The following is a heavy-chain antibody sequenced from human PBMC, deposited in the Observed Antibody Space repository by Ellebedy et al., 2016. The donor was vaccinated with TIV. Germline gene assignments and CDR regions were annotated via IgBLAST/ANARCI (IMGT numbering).Heavy chain of an antibody. Sequence: GESLKISXAASGFTFSSYSMNWVRQAPGKGLEWVSYISSSSSTIYYADSVKGRFTISRDNAKNSLYLQMNSLRAEDTALYYCAKDMRIAAAGVIDYWGQGTLVTVSS. V-gene: IGHV3-48*04. J-gene: IGHJ4*02. CDR1: GFTFSSYS. CDR2: ISSSSSTI. CDR3: AKDMRIAAAGVIDY. D-gene: IGHD6-13*01.